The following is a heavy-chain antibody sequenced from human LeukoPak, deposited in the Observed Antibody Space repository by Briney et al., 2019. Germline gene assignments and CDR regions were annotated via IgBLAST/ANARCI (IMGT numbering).Heavy chain of an antibody. Sequence: SETLSLTCTVSGGSISSFYWSWIRQPAGGGLEWIGRIYTSGSTNYNASLKSRASMSVDTSKTQFSLELSSVTAADTAVFYCARENSGSYREFDYWGQGTLVTVSS. V-gene: IGHV4-4*07. D-gene: IGHD1-26*01. CDR3: ARENSGSYREFDY. CDR1: GGSISSFY. CDR2: IYTSGST. J-gene: IGHJ4*02.